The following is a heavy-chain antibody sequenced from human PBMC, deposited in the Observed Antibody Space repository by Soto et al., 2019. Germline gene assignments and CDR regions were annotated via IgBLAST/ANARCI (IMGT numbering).Heavy chain of an antibody. CDR2: INYSGST. CDR3: ASGYCTNGVCFRYYYYMDV. D-gene: IGHD2-8*01. CDR1: GGSLSGYY. V-gene: IGHV4-34*01. Sequence: SETLSLTCAVYGGSLSGYYWSWIRQPPGKGLEWIGKINYSGSTNYNPSLKSRVSISVDTSKNQFSLKLSSVTAADTAVYYCASGYCTNGVCFRYYYYMDVWGKGTTVTVSS. J-gene: IGHJ6*03.